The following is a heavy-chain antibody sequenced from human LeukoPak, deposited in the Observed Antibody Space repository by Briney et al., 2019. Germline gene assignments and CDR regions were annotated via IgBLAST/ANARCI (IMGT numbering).Heavy chain of an antibody. V-gene: IGHV3-11*01. D-gene: IGHD2-21*02. CDR1: GFTFSDYY. J-gene: IGHJ3*02. CDR3: ARAGGWVTYDAFDI. Sequence: GGSLRLSCAASGFTFSDYYMSWIRQAPGKGLEWVSYISSSGSTVYYADSVKGRFTISRDNAKNSLYLQMNSLRAEDTAVYYCARAGGWVTYDAFDIWGQGTMVTVSS. CDR2: ISSSGSTV.